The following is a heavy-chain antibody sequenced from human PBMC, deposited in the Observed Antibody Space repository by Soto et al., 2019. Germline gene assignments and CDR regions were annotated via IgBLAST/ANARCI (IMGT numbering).Heavy chain of an antibody. J-gene: IGHJ5*01. V-gene: IGHV4-39*01. CDR3: ARQNGSFRRWFDS. Sequence: SETLSLTCTVSGGSISSRSYYWGWIRQPPGKGLEWIGGIYYSGTTFYSPSLKSRVIISVDTSKNQFSLKLTSVTAADTAMYYCARQNGSFRRWFDSWGQGTLVTV. CDR2: IYYSGTT. CDR1: GGSISSRSYY. D-gene: IGHD3-10*01.